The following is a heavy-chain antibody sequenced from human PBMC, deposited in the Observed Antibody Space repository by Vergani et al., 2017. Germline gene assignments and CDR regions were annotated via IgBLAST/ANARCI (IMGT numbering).Heavy chain of an antibody. CDR2: ISSNGGSK. Sequence: EVQLVESGGGLVQPGGSLRLSCAASGFIFSPYAMHWVRQAPGKGLEYVSAISSNGGSKHYAKSVKGRFTISRDNSKNTLYLQMGILRAEDMAVYYCARDMRLLYFYDISGYPLASAFDIWGQGTMVTVSS. D-gene: IGHD3-22*01. CDR1: GFIFSPYA. CDR3: ARDMRLLYFYDISGYPLASAFDI. J-gene: IGHJ3*02. V-gene: IGHV3-64*01.